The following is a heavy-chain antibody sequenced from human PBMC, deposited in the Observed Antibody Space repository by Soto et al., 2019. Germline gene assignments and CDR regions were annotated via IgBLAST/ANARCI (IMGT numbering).Heavy chain of an antibody. D-gene: IGHD3-9*01. Sequence: LGESLKISCKGSGYSFTSYWISWVLQMPWKGLEWMGRIDPSDSYTNCSPSFQGHVTISADKSISTAYLQWSSLKASDTAMYYCARHPNNDYDILTGSPLGWGMDVWGQGTTVTVSS. CDR3: ARHPNNDYDILTGSPLGWGMDV. V-gene: IGHV5-10-1*01. J-gene: IGHJ6*02. CDR1: GYSFTSYW. CDR2: IDPSDSYT.